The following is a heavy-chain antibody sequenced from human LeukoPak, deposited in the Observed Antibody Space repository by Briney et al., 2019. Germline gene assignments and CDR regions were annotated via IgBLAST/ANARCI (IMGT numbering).Heavy chain of an antibody. J-gene: IGHJ5*02. Sequence: PGGSLRLSCAASGFTFISYGMHWVRQAPGKGLEWVAVIWYDGSYKYYADSVKGRFTISRENSNNTLYLQMNSLRAEDTAVYYCARDNGGYNWFDPWGEGTLVSVSS. CDR2: IWYDGSYK. CDR1: GFTFISYG. CDR3: ARDNGGYNWFDP. D-gene: IGHD2-8*01. V-gene: IGHV3-33*01.